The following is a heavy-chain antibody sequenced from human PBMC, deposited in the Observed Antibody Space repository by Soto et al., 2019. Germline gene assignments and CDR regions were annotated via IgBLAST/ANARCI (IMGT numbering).Heavy chain of an antibody. Sequence: SXTLSLTCTVSGGSIRSYYGGWFRQPPGXGLEWIGYIXYSGRXNSPHSLKSRVXISVDTSXXQFSLNLNYVTAEDTAVYYCARGYDILTGHLDYWGTGTLVTVYS. D-gene: IGHD3-9*01. CDR1: GGSIRSYY. CDR2: IXYSGRX. CDR3: ARGYDILTGHLDY. J-gene: IGHJ4*02. V-gene: IGHV4-59*08.